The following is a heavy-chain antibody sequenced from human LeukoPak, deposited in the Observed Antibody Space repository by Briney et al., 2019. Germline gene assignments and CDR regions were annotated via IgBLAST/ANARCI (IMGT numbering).Heavy chain of an antibody. CDR1: GYTFTSYD. D-gene: IGHD3-22*01. CDR3: ARGLPDYGDYDSSDYYDSSGRYYYMDV. J-gene: IGHJ6*03. CDR2: MNPNSGNT. Sequence: GASVKVSCKASGYTFTSYDINWVRQATGQGLEWMGWMNPNSGNTGYAQKFQGRVTMTRNTSISTAYMELSSLRSEDTAVYYCARGLPDYGDYDSSDYYDSSGRYYYMDVWGKGTTVTVSS. V-gene: IGHV1-8*01.